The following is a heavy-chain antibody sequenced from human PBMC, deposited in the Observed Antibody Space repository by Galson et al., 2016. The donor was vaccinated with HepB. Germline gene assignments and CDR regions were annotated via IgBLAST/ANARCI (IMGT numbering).Heavy chain of an antibody. CDR3: ARGFRYCSGGACQIEY. J-gene: IGHJ4*02. Sequence: TLRLSCAASGFTFSDYYMSWIRQAPGKGLEWVSYISSGGTAISYADSVKGRFTISRDNAENSLYLQVNSLRAEDTAVYYCARGFRYCSGGACQIEYWGQGTPVTVAP. CDR2: ISSGGTAI. V-gene: IGHV3-11*01. CDR1: GFTFSDYY. D-gene: IGHD2-15*01.